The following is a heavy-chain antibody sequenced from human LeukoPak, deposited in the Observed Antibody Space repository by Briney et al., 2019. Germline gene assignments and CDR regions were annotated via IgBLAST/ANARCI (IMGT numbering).Heavy chain of an antibody. D-gene: IGHD3-10*01. CDR3: ARRGSTMAPWGYYYYYMDV. J-gene: IGHJ6*03. CDR1: GYTFTSYD. CDR2: MNPNSGNT. Sequence: EASVKVSCKASGYTFTSYDINWVRQATGQGLEWMGWMNPNSGNTGYAQKFQGRVTMTRNTSISTAYMELSSLRSEDTAVYYCARRGSTMAPWGYYYYYMDVWGKGTTVTISS. V-gene: IGHV1-8*01.